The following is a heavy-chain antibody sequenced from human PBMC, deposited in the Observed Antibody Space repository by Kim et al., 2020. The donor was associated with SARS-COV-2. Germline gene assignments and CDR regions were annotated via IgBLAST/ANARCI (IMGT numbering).Heavy chain of an antibody. CDR2: NT. Sequence: NTNFSQKCQGRVTMTRDPSASTAYMDLTSLTSEDTAIYYCVRGSGWAFDYWGQGTLVTVAS. D-gene: IGHD6-19*01. J-gene: IGHJ4*02. V-gene: IGHV1-3*01. CDR3: VRGSGWAFDY.